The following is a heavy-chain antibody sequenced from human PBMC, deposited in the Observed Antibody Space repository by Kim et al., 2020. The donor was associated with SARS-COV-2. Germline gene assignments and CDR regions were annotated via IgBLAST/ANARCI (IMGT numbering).Heavy chain of an antibody. D-gene: IGHD2-15*01. CDR3: ARAKYCSGGSCYPLDY. V-gene: IGHV3-30*07. Sequence: VKGRFTISRKNSKNTLYLQMNSLRAEDTAVYYCARAKYCSGGSCYPLDYWGQGTLVTVSS. J-gene: IGHJ4*02.